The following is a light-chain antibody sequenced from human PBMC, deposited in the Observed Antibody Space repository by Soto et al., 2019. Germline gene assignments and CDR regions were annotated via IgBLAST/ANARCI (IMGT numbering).Light chain of an antibody. Sequence: QSALTQPASVSGSPGQSITISCTGTSSDVGSYNLVSWYQQHPGKAPKLMIYEGSKRPSGVSNRFSGSKSGNTASLTTSGLQAEDEADYYCCSYAGSRTVVFGGGTKLTVL. J-gene: IGLJ2*01. CDR3: CSYAGSRTVV. CDR2: EGS. CDR1: SSDVGSYNL. V-gene: IGLV2-23*01.